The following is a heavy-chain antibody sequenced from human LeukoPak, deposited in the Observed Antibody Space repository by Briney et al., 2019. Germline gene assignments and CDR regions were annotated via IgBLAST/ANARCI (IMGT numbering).Heavy chain of an antibody. D-gene: IGHD3-3*01. Sequence: ASVKVSCKASGYTFTSYDINWVRQATGQGLEWMGIINPSGGSTSYAQKFQGRVTMTRDTSTSTVYMELSSLRSEDTAVYYCARDTAKIFGVVISNYYYYYGMDVWGQGTTVTVSS. CDR3: ARDTAKIFGVVISNYYYYYGMDV. CDR2: INPSGGST. V-gene: IGHV1-46*01. CDR1: GYTFTSYD. J-gene: IGHJ6*02.